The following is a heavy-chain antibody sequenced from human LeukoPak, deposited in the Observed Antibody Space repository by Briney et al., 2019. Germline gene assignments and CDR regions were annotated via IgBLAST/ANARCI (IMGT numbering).Heavy chain of an antibody. CDR1: GFTFSGFW. V-gene: IGHV3-7*03. Sequence: GGTLRLSCAVSGFTFSGFWMSWSRQAPGKGLEWVASINSDGSEGYYADVVKGRFTISRDNAKNSLYLQINSLRAEDTAVYYCARSSYSSSSSVWGQGTMVTVSS. CDR2: INSDGSEG. CDR3: ARSSYSSSSSV. J-gene: IGHJ3*01. D-gene: IGHD6-6*01.